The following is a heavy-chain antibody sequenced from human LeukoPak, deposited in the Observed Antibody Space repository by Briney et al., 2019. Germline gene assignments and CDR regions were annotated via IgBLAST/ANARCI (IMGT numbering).Heavy chain of an antibody. Sequence: GGSLRLSCAASGFTFSSYAMSWVRQAPGKGLEWVSAISGSGGSTYYADSVKGRFTISRDNSKNTLYLQMNSLRAEDTAVYYCAKVGYCSSTSCYGFDYWGQGTLVTVSS. D-gene: IGHD2-2*01. CDR2: ISGSGGST. J-gene: IGHJ4*02. CDR3: AKVGYCSSTSCYGFDY. CDR1: GFTFSSYA. V-gene: IGHV3-23*01.